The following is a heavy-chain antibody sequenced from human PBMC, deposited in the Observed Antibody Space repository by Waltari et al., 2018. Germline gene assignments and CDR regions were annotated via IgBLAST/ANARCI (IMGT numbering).Heavy chain of an antibody. CDR1: GVSFRSFG. J-gene: IGHJ6*02. CDR3: AVTTGGYDGMGV. Sequence: QVQLVESGGGVVKPGRSLRLPCAASGVSFRSFGMHWVRRAPGKGLEWVAIIWYDGSEKYYADSVKGRFTISRDNSKNTVDLQMNSLRAEDTAVYYCAVTTGGYDGMGVWGQGTTVTVSS. CDR2: IWYDGSEK. D-gene: IGHD6-13*01. V-gene: IGHV3-33*01.